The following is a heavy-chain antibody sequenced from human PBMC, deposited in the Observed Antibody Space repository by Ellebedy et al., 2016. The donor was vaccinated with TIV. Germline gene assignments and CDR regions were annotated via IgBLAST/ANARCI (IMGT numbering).Heavy chain of an antibody. J-gene: IGHJ4*02. CDR3: AKGGFGSVSDY. CDR2: ISSSGRTI. D-gene: IGHD1-26*01. CDR1: GFTFSDYY. V-gene: IGHV3-11*01. Sequence: GESLKISXATSGFTFSDYYMSWIRQAPGKGLEWISYISSSGRTIYYADSVMGRFTISRDNAKRSLYLQMNSLRAEDTAVYYCAKGGFGSVSDYWGQGTLVTVSS.